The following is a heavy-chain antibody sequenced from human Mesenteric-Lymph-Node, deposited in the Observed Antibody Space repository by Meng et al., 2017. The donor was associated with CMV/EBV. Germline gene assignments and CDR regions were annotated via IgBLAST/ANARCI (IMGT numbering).Heavy chain of an antibody. CDR3: ARDSSRLYNH. CDR2: INYSGTT. CDR1: GGSIKNSDYF. J-gene: IGHJ5*02. Sequence: SETLSLTCTVSGGSIKNSDYFWGWIRQPPGKGLEWIAIINYSGTTYYNPSLETRVSISVDTSKNQFSLKLNSVTAADTAVYFCARDSSRLYNHWVQGTLFTVSS. V-gene: IGHV4-39*07. D-gene: IGHD3-16*02.